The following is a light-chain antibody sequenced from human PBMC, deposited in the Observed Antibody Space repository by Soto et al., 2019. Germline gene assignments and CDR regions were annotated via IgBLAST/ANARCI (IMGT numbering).Light chain of an antibody. J-gene: IGKJ5*01. CDR2: GAS. Sequence: EIVVTQSQTTLSVSPGDKATLSCRASQSIAGNYLAWYQQKPGQAPSLLIYGASTRATGIPDRFSGSGSGTDFTLTISRLETEDFAVCHCQPYATSPPITSGQGTRLEIK. CDR3: QPYATSPPIT. CDR1: QSIAGNY. V-gene: IGKV3-20*01.